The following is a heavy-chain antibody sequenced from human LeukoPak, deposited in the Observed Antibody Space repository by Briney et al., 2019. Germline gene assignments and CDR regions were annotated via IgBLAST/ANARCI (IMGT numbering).Heavy chain of an antibody. CDR1: GFTFSSYW. D-gene: IGHD3-22*01. CDR3: ARDLDYYDSSGQIDY. CDR2: ISSSSSTI. V-gene: IGHV3-48*01. J-gene: IGHJ4*02. Sequence: GGSLRLSCAASGFTFSSYWMSWVRQAPGKGLEWVSYISSSSSTIYYADSVKGRFTISRDNAKNSLYLQMNSLRAEDTAVYYCARDLDYYDSSGQIDYWGQGTLVAVSS.